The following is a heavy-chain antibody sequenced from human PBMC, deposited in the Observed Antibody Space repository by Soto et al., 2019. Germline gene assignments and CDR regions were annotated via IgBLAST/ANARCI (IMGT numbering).Heavy chain of an antibody. CDR2: IGGSGDST. D-gene: IGHD3-9*01. Sequence: GGSLRLSCAASGFTFNIYAMSWVRQAPGKGLEWVSAIGGSGDSTYYADSVKGRLTISRDNSKNTLYLQVNSLRAEDTAVYYCAKVLDASMFVNGYLYWGQGILVTVSS. V-gene: IGHV3-23*01. CDR3: AKVLDASMFVNGYLY. CDR1: GFTFNIYA. J-gene: IGHJ4*02.